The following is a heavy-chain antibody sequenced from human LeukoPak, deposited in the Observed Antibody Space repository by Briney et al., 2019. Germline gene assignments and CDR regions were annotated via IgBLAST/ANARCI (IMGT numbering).Heavy chain of an antibody. CDR1: GYTFTSYG. CDR3: ARGVRDIVVVPAATKTSLGNWFDP. D-gene: IGHD2-2*01. CDR2: ISAYNGNT. J-gene: IGHJ5*02. V-gene: IGHV1-18*01. Sequence: ASVKVSCKASGYTFTSYGISWVRQAPGQGLEWMGWISAYNGNTNYAQKLQGRVTMTTDTSTSTAYMELRSLRSDDTAVYYCARGVRDIVVVPAATKTSLGNWFDPWGQETLVTVSS.